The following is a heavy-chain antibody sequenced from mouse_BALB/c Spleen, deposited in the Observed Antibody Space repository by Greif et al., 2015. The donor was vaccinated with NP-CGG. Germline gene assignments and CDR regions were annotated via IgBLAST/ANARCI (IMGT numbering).Heavy chain of an antibody. Sequence: EVKLVESGGGLVQPGGSMKLSCVASGFTFSNYWMNWVRQSPEKGLEWVAEIRLKSNNYATHYAESVKGRFTISRDDSKSSVYLQMNNLRAEDTGIYYCTRRGITTGFAYWGQGTLVTVSA. D-gene: IGHD2-4*01. CDR2: IRLKSNNYAT. J-gene: IGHJ3*01. CDR3: TRRGITTGFAY. CDR1: GFTFSNYW. V-gene: IGHV6-6*02.